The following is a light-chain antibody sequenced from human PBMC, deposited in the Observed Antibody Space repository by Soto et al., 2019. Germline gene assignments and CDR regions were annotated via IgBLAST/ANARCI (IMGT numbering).Light chain of an antibody. V-gene: IGKV3-20*01. J-gene: IGKJ2*01. CDR1: QSVSSSY. Sequence: EIVLTQSPGTLSLSPGERATLSCRASQSVSSSYLAWYQQKPGQAPRLLLYGASSRATGIPDRFSGSGSGTDFTLTISRLEPEDFAVYYCQQCGSSPPYTFGQGTKLEIK. CDR2: GAS. CDR3: QQCGSSPPYT.